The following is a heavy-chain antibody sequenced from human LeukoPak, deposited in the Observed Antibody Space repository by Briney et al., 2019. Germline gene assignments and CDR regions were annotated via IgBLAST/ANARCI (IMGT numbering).Heavy chain of an antibody. CDR1: GGSISSYY. CDR2: IYYSGST. J-gene: IGHJ4*02. D-gene: IGHD3-22*01. V-gene: IGHV4-59*08. Sequence: SETLSLTCTVSGGSISSYYWSWIRQPPGKGLEWIGYIYYSGSTNYNPSLKSRVTISVDTSKNQFSLKLSSVTAADTAVYYCARQWRLRGGNYYDSSGSPRRYFDYWGQGTLVTVSS. CDR3: ARQWRLRGGNYYDSSGSPRRYFDY.